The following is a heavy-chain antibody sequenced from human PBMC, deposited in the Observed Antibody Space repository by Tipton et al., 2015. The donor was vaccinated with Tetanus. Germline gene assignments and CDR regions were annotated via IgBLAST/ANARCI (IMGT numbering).Heavy chain of an antibody. CDR1: GGSIRGGTFY. Sequence: GLVKPSETLSLTCTVSGGSIRGGTFYWGWIRQPPGKGLEWIGSIYESGDTYYIPSLKSRVTISGDTSKNQFSLNLNSMAAADTGVYYCARHKIVYFAPCDYWGQGNLVTVSS. J-gene: IGHJ4*02. CDR2: IYESGDT. V-gene: IGHV4-39*01. D-gene: IGHD2/OR15-2a*01. CDR3: ARHKIVYFAPCDY.